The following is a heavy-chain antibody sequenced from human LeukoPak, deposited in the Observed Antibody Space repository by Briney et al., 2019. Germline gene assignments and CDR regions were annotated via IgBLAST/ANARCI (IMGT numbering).Heavy chain of an antibody. CDR1: GFTFRSYA. Sequence: GGSLRLSCAASGFTFRSYAMNWVRQAPGKGLEWVSHISSSGGSKYYADSVKGRFTIYRDNAKPSLYLQMNSLRAEDTAVYYCARHHSSGAFFDLWGQGSLVTVSS. D-gene: IGHD4-11*01. CDR3: ARHHSSGAFFDL. J-gene: IGHJ4*02. V-gene: IGHV3-48*03. CDR2: ISSSGGSK.